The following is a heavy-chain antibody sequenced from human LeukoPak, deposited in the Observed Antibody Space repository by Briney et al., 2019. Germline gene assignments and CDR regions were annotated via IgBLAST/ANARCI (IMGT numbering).Heavy chain of an antibody. CDR3: ARARYNWGDYYYYYMDV. CDR2: IIPIFGTA. J-gene: IGHJ6*03. Sequence: ASVKVSCKASGGTFSSYAISWVRQAPGQGLEWMGGIIPIFGTANYAQKFQGRVTITTDESTSTAYMELSSLRSEDTAVYYCARARYNWGDYYYYYMDVWGKGTTVTVSS. V-gene: IGHV1-69*05. D-gene: IGHD1-20*01. CDR1: GGTFSSYA.